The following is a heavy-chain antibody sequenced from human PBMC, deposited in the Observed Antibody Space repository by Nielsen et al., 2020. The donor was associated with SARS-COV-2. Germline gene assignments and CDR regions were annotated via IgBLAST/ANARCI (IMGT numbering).Heavy chain of an antibody. CDR1: GFTFSGSA. CDR2: IRSYANEYAT. CDR3: TTDPYYDSSGYIDY. J-gene: IGHJ4*02. Sequence: GESLKISCAASGFTFSGSAMHWVRQASGKGLEWLGRIRSYANEYATAYTASVKGRFTISRDDSKNTAYLQMNSLKTEDTAVYYCTTDPYYDSSGYIDYWGQGTLVTVSS. V-gene: IGHV3-73*01. D-gene: IGHD3-22*01.